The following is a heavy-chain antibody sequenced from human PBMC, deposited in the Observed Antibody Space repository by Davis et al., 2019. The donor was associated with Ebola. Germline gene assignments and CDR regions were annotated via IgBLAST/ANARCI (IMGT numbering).Heavy chain of an antibody. V-gene: IGHV3-21*04. CDR2: ISSDSDYI. CDR3: TRVPDIVLMVYATFDY. D-gene: IGHD2-8*01. Sequence: GESLKISCAASGFTFSTYSMSWVRQAPGKGLEWVSSISSDSDYIYYADSAKGRFTISRDNAKNTLYLQMNSLKTEDTAVYYCTRVPDIVLMVYATFDYWGQGTLVTVSS. J-gene: IGHJ4*02. CDR1: GFTFSTYS.